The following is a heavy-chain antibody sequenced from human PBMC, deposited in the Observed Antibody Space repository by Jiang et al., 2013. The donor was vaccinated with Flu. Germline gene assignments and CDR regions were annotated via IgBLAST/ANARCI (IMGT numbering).Heavy chain of an antibody. V-gene: IGHV3-48*02. CDR2: ISSSSSTI. D-gene: IGHD6-6*01. J-gene: IGHJ6*02. CDR3: ARATDRIAARPPYYYYGMDV. CDR1: GFTFSSYS. Sequence: QLVESGGGLVQPGGSLRLSCAASGFTFSSYSMNWVRQAPGKGLEWVSYISSSSSTIYYADSVKGRFTISRDNAKNSLYLQMNSLRDEDTAVYYCARATDRIAARPPYYYYGMDVWGQGTTVTVSS.